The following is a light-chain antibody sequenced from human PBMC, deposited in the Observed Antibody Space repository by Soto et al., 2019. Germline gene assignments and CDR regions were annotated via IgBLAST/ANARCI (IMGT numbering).Light chain of an antibody. CDR1: SSDVGGYNY. CDR3: CSYTSRSTYV. V-gene: IGLV2-14*01. CDR2: EVS. Sequence: QSALTQPASVSGSPGQSITISCTGTSSDVGGYNYVSWYQQHPGKAPKLMIYEVSNRPSGVSNRFSGSKSGNTASLTISGLQAEDETDYYCCSYTSRSTYVFGTETKLTVL. J-gene: IGLJ1*01.